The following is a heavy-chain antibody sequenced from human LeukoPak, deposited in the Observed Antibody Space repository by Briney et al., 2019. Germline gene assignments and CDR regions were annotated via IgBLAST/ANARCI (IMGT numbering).Heavy chain of an antibody. V-gene: IGHV3-30*01. CDR1: GFTFSSYA. Sequence: PGRSLRLSCAASGFTFSSYAMHWVRQAPGKGLEWVAVISYDGSNTYYADSVKGRFTISRDNSKNTLYLQMNSLRAEDTAVYYCARGPDYYGSGGFDYWGQGTLVTVSS. D-gene: IGHD3-10*01. CDR3: ARGPDYYGSGGFDY. J-gene: IGHJ4*02. CDR2: ISYDGSNT.